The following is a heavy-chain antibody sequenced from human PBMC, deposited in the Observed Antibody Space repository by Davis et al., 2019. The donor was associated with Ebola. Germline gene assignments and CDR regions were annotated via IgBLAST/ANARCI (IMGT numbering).Heavy chain of an antibody. CDR1: GFTFSSYS. J-gene: IGHJ4*02. D-gene: IGHD3-22*01. Sequence: GGSLRLSCAASGFTFSSYSMNWVRQAPGKGLEWVSYISSSSSTIYYADSVKGRFTISRDNAKNSLYLQMNSLRAEDTAVYYCASLYYYDPSGYKPYWGQGTLVTVSS. V-gene: IGHV3-48*01. CDR2: ISSSSSTI. CDR3: ASLYYYDPSGYKPY.